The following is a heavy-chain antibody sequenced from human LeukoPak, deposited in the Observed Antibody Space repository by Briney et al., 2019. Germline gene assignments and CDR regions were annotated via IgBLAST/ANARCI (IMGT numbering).Heavy chain of an antibody. D-gene: IGHD1/OR15-1a*01. V-gene: IGHV1-69*05. CDR2: IIPIFGTA. J-gene: IGHJ5*02. CDR1: GGTFSSYA. Sequence: ASVKVSCKASGGTFSSYAISWVRQAPGQGLEWMGGIIPIFGTANYAQKFQGRVTITTDESTSTAYMELGSLRSEDTAVYYCARGVTGKTAGRWFDPWGQGTLVTVSS. CDR3: ARGVTGKTAGRWFDP.